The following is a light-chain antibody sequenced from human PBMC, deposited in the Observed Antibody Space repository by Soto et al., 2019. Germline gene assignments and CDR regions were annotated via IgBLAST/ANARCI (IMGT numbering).Light chain of an antibody. J-gene: IGKJ4*01. V-gene: IGKV1-8*01. Sequence: IQVTQSPPTLSASVGDRVTITCRASQGISSYLAWYQQKPGKAPKLLIYAASTLQSGVPSRFSGSGSGTDFTLTISCLQSEDFATYYCQQYYSYPLTFGGGTKVDIK. CDR3: QQYYSYPLT. CDR2: AAS. CDR1: QGISSY.